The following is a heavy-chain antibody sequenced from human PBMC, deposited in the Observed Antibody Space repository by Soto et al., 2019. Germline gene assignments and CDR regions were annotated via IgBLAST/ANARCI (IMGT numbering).Heavy chain of an antibody. J-gene: IGHJ6*03. D-gene: IGHD6-19*01. Sequence: SETLSLTCAVYGGSFSGYYWSWIRQPPGKGLEWIGEINHSGSTNYNPSHKSRVTISVDTSKNQFSMKLSTVTAADTAVFYCARVPGGSSGWMRYYYYMDVWGKGTTVTVSS. CDR2: INHSGST. V-gene: IGHV4-34*01. CDR1: GGSFSGYY. CDR3: ARVPGGSSGWMRYYYYMDV.